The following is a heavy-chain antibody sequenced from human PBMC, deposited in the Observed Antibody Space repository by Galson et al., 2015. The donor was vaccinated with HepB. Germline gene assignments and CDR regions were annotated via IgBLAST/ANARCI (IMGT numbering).Heavy chain of an antibody. CDR1: GFTFSSYG. D-gene: IGHD6-19*01. Sequence: SLRLSCAASGFTFSSYGMHWVRQAPGKGLEWVAVISYDGSNKYYADSVKGRFTISRDNSKNTLYLQMNSLRAEDTAVYYCAKGADSSGWPGDYYYGMDVWGQGTTVTVSS. V-gene: IGHV3-30*18. J-gene: IGHJ6*02. CDR2: ISYDGSNK. CDR3: AKGADSSGWPGDYYYGMDV.